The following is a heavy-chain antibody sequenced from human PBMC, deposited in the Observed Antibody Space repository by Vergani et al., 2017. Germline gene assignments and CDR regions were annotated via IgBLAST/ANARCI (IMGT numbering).Heavy chain of an antibody. D-gene: IGHD3-22*01. V-gene: IGHV4-39*07. Sequence: QLQLQESGPGLVKPSETLSLTCTVSGGSISSSSYYWGWIRQPPGKGLEWIGSIYYSGSTNYNPSLKSRVTISVDTSKNQFSLKLSSVTAADTAVYYCARGGGGYYYASPFDYWGQGTLVTVSS. CDR2: IYYSGST. J-gene: IGHJ4*02. CDR1: GGSISSSSYY. CDR3: ARGGGGYYYASPFDY.